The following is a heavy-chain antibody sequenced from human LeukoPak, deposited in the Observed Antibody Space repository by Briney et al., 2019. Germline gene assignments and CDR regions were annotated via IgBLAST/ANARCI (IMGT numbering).Heavy chain of an antibody. CDR1: GFTFSSYW. J-gene: IGHJ1*01. CDR2: IKSDGKT. V-gene: IGHV3-74*01. Sequence: PGGSLRLSWAASGFTFSSYWMHWVRQAPGKGLVWVSRIKSDGKTNYADSVKGRFTISRDNAKNTVSLQMNSLRAEDTGVYYCARAPSEIGGYYPEYFRHWGQGTLVTVSS. D-gene: IGHD3-22*01. CDR3: ARAPSEIGGYYPEYFRH.